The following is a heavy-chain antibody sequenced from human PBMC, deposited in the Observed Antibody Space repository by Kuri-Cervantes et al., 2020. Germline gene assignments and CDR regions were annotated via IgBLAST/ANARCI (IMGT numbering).Heavy chain of an antibody. D-gene: IGHD6-13*01. J-gene: IGHJ5*02. V-gene: IGHV4/OR15-8*01. CDR2: IFHSGST. CDR1: GDSISSSNW. CDR3: ARVFDSSSWVGPHNWFDP. Sequence: ESLKISCVVSGDSISSSNWWTWVRQPPGKGLEWIGEIFHSGSTNQNPSLKSRVTISVGKSKNQFSLKLSSVTAADTAVYYCARVFDSSSWVGPHNWFDPWGQGTLVTVSS.